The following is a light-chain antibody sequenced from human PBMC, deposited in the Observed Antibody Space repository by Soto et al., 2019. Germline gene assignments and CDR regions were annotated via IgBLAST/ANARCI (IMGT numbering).Light chain of an antibody. CDR1: QSVNANY. V-gene: IGKV3-20*01. CDR3: LQYGVPLWT. Sequence: EIALTQSPGTLSLSPGERATLSCRASQSVNANYLAWYQQRPGQAPRLLIYAASIGATGVPDRFSGSGSGTEFTLTISRLEPEDFAVYYCLQYGVPLWTFGQGTTVEIK. J-gene: IGKJ1*01. CDR2: AAS.